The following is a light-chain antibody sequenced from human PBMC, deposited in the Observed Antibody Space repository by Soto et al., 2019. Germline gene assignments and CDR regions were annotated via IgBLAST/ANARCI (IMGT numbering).Light chain of an antibody. Sequence: IQMNQSTTALSATVLDGVTITYRASQSISSYLNWYQQKPGKAPKLLIYAASSLQSGVPSRFSGSGSGTDFTLTISSLQPEDFATYYCQQSYSTTITFGQGTRLEIK. CDR2: AAS. CDR1: QSISSY. J-gene: IGKJ5*01. CDR3: QQSYSTTIT. V-gene: IGKV1-39*01.